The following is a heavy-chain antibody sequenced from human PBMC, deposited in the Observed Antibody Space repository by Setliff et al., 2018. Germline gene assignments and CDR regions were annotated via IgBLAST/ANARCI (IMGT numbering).Heavy chain of an antibody. CDR2: IYYRGST. V-gene: IGHV4-59*08. CDR1: GDSISDYY. CDR3: ARVGATYYFDY. D-gene: IGHD1-26*01. J-gene: IGHJ4*02. Sequence: SETLSLTCTVSGDSISDYYWNWIRQPPGKGLEWIGYIYYRGSTNYNPSLRSRVTISVDTSKNQFSLKLSSVTAADTAVYYCARVGATYYFDYWGQGTLVTVSS.